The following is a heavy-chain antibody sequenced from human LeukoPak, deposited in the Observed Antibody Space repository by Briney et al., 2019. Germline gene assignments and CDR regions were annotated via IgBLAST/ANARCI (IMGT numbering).Heavy chain of an antibody. V-gene: IGHV3-48*02. CDR3: ARVPYSTGTYDY. Sequence: PGGSLRLSCAASGFTFSTYSMNWVRQAPGKGLEWVSYISNSSTTIYYADSVKGRFTISRDNAKNSLYLQMNSLRDGDTAVHYCARVPYSTGTYDYWGQGTLVTVSS. CDR2: ISNSSTTI. D-gene: IGHD2-8*02. CDR1: GFTFSTYS. J-gene: IGHJ4*02.